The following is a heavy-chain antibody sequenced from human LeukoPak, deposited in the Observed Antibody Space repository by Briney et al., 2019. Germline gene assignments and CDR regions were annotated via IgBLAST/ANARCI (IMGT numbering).Heavy chain of an antibody. V-gene: IGHV3-21*01. CDR3: ARIYLGSSGWYYFDY. D-gene: IGHD6-19*01. CDR2: ISSSSSYI. J-gene: IGHJ4*02. Sequence: GGSLRLSCAASGFTFSSYSMNWVRQAPGKGLEWVSSISSSSSYIYYADSVKGRFTISRDNAKNSLYLQMNSLRAEDTAVYYCARIYLGSSGWYYFDYWGQGTLVTVSS. CDR1: GFTFSSYS.